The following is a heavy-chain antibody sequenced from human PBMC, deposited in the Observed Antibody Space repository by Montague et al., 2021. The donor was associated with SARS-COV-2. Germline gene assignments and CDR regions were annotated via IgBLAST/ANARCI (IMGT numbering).Heavy chain of an antibody. CDR2: TNDSGRT. D-gene: IGHD2-15*01. CDR3: ARGYCSGSGCYYYYGMDV. V-gene: IGHV4-34*01. J-gene: IGHJ6*02. CDR1: GGSFSGYY. Sequence: SETLSLTCAVYGGSFSGYYWSWIRQPPGRGLEWIGETNDSGRTNYNPSLKGRVTISVDTSKNQFSLRLSSVTDAETAVYYCARGYCSGSGCYYYYGMDVWGQGTTVTVSS.